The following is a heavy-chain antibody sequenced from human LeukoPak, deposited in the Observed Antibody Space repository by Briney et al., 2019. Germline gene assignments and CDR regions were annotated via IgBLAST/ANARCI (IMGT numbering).Heavy chain of an antibody. J-gene: IGHJ5*02. CDR2: IIPIFGTA. D-gene: IGHD2-2*01. CDR1: GGTFSSYA. CDR3: ARGTVVPAAPKLYNWFDP. V-gene: IGHV1-69*13. Sequence: SVKVSCKASGGTFSSYAISWVRQAPGQGPEWMGGIIPIFGTANYAQKFQGRVTITADESTSTAYMELSSLRSEDTAVYYCARGTVVPAAPKLYNWFDPWGQGTLVTVSS.